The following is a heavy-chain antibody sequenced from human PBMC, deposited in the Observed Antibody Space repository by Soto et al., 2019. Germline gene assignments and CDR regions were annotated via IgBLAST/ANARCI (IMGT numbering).Heavy chain of an antibody. J-gene: IGHJ6*02. CDR3: ASGRYYGSGSHPYYYYGMDV. V-gene: IGHV1-3*01. CDR2: INAGNGNT. D-gene: IGHD3-10*01. CDR1: GYTFTSYA. Sequence: ASVKVSCKASGYTFTSYAMHWVRQAPGQRLEWMGWINAGNGNTKYSQKFQGRVTITRDTSASTAYMELSSLRSEDTAVYYCASGRYYGSGSHPYYYYGMDVWGQGTTVTVSS.